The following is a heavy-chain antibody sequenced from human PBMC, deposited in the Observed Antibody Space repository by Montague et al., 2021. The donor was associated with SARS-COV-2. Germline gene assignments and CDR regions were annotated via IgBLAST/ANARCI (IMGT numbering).Heavy chain of an antibody. CDR1: GLTVSTTY. Sequence: SLRLSCAASGLTVSTTYMSWVRQSPGKGLEWVSVIYIDDNDARYAEYVKGRLTISRDKSKNTVDLQMTSLIPEDTAVYYCARDGGSTNDGMDVWGQGTTVTVSS. D-gene: IGHD2-8*01. J-gene: IGHJ6*02. V-gene: IGHV3-53*05. CDR2: IYIDDNDA. CDR3: ARDGGSTNDGMDV.